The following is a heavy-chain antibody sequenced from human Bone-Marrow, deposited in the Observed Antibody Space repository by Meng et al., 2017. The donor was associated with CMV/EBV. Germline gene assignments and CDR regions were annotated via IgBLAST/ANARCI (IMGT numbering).Heavy chain of an antibody. J-gene: IGHJ5*02. CDR1: GFTFSSYG. D-gene: IGHD2-2*01. CDR2: IWYDGSNK. Sequence: GESLKISCAASGFTFSSYGMHWVRQAPGKGLEWVAVIWYDGSNKYYADSVKGRFTISRDNSKNTLYLQMNSLRAEDTAVYYCARDGEDIVVVPALMEKTGWFDPWGQGTLVTVSS. CDR3: ARDGEDIVVVPALMEKTGWFDP. V-gene: IGHV3-33*01.